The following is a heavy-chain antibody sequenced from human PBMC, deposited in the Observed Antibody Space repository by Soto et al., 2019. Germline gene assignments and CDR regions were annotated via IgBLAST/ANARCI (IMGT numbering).Heavy chain of an antibody. CDR3: AKHMVRGVINNYYYGMDV. Sequence: GGSLRLSCAASGFTFSSYAMSWVRQAPGKGLEWVSAISGSGGSTYYADSVKGRFTISRDNSKNTLYLQMNSLRAEDTAVYYFAKHMVRGVINNYYYGMDVWGQGTTVTVSS. J-gene: IGHJ6*02. CDR2: ISGSGGST. CDR1: GFTFSSYA. V-gene: IGHV3-23*01. D-gene: IGHD3-10*01.